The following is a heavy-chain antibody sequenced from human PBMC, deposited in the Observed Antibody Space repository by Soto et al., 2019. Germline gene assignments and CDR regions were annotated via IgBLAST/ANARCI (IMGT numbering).Heavy chain of an antibody. V-gene: IGHV1-18*01. CDR2: ISAYNGNT. CDR1: GYTFTSYG. J-gene: IGHJ6*03. Sequence: ASVKVSCKASGYTFTSYGISWVRQAPGRGLEWMGWISAYNGNTNYAQKLQGRVTMTTDTSTSTAYMELRSLRSDDTAVYYCARVSGLQAYYYYMDVWGKGTTVTVSS. CDR3: ARVSGLQAYYYYMDV. D-gene: IGHD4-4*01.